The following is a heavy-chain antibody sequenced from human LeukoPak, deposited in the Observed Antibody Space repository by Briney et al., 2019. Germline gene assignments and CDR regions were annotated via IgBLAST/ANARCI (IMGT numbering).Heavy chain of an antibody. V-gene: IGHV5-51*01. J-gene: IGHJ4*02. Sequence: GASPKISCKGSGSSFTTYWIAWVRPLPGKGLEWMGIIYPGDSDTRYNPSFQGQVTISADKSINTAYLQWNSLQASDSAIYYCARHQVLYASDSPLDYWGQGTLATVSS. CDR3: ARHQVLYASDSPLDY. D-gene: IGHD2/OR15-2a*01. CDR1: GSSFTTYW. CDR2: IYPGDSDT.